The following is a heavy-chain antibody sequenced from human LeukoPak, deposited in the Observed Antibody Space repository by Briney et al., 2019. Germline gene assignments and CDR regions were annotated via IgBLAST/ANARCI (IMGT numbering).Heavy chain of an antibody. Sequence: ASETLSLTCAVYGGSFSGYYWSWIRQPPGKGLEWIGEINHSGSTNYNPSLKSRVTISVDTSKNQFSLKLSSVTAADTAVYYCARAAAGTVAGAFDIWGRGTMVTVSS. D-gene: IGHD6-13*01. CDR3: ARAAAGTVAGAFDI. V-gene: IGHV4-34*01. CDR2: INHSGST. J-gene: IGHJ3*02. CDR1: GGSFSGYY.